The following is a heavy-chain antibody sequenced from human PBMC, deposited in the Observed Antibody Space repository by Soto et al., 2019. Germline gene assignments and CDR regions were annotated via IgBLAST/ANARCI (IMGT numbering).Heavy chain of an antibody. Sequence: QVQLVQSGAEVKKPGASVKVSCKTSGYSFAAYYIHWIRQAPGQGLEWMGWINPTSGGTVYAQNFQDRVTMTRDTSISTAYMELSTLNSDDTAVYYCARDPDYGDYWGYFFDSWGQGTPVTVSS. CDR3: ARDPDYGDYWGYFFDS. V-gene: IGHV1-2*02. CDR1: GYSFAAYY. CDR2: INPTSGGT. J-gene: IGHJ4*02. D-gene: IGHD4-17*01.